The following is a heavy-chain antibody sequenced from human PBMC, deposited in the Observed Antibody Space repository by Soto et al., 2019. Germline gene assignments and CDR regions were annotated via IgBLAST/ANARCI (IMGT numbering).Heavy chain of an antibody. J-gene: IGHJ3*01. CDR1: GFTFSYYW. CDR3: ARGDRGAFDL. Sequence: EVQLVESGGGLVRPGGSLRLSCAASGFTFSYYWMHWVRQAPGKGLVWVSRIHSDGSSTTYADFVKGRFIISRDNARNTVELQMNSVRVAATAVYYCARGDRGAFDLWGEGTVVTVAS. CDR2: IHSDGSST. D-gene: IGHD1-26*01. V-gene: IGHV3-74*01.